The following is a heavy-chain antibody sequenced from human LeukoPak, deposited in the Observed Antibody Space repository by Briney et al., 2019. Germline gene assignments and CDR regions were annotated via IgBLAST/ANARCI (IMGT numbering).Heavy chain of an antibody. CDR1: GYTFTSYD. V-gene: IGHV1-8*01. D-gene: IGHD3-10*01. CDR2: MNPNSGNT. Sequence: ASVKVSCKASGYTFTSYDINWVRQATGQGLEWMGWMNPNSGNTGYAQKLQGRVTMTTDTSTSTAYMELRSLRSDDTAVYYCARDYSTSTDGGMDVWGQGTTVTVSS. J-gene: IGHJ6*02. CDR3: ARDYSTSTDGGMDV.